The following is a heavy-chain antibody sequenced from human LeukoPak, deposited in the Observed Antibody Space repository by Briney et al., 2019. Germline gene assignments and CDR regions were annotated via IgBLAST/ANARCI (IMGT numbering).Heavy chain of an antibody. CDR2: ISSSSSTI. V-gene: IGHV3-48*03. D-gene: IGHD3-22*01. CDR3: ARGRPVWYYDSSGLLIFED. CDR1: GFTFSSYE. Sequence: QPGGSLRLSCAASGFTFSSYEMNWVRQAPGKGLEWVSYISSSSSTIYYADSVKGRFTISRDNAKNSLYLQMNSLRAEDTAVYYCARGRPVWYYDSSGLLIFEDWGQGTLVTVSS. J-gene: IGHJ4*02.